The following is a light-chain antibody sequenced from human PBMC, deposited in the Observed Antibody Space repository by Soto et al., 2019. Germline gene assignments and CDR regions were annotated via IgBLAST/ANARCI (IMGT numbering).Light chain of an antibody. Sequence: DIQMTQSPSTQSASVGDRVTITCRASQSISTWLAWYQQKPGKAPKLLIYEASSFQSGVPPRFSGTGSGTKFTLSITNLQPDDFATYYCQQYNSYPYTFGQGTKLEIK. CDR1: QSISTW. J-gene: IGKJ2*01. V-gene: IGKV1-5*03. CDR2: EAS. CDR3: QQYNSYPYT.